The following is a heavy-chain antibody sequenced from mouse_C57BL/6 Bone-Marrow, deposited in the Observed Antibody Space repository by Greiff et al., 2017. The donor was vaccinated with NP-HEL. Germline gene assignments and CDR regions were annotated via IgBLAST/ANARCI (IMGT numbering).Heavy chain of an antibody. D-gene: IGHD1-1*01. CDR3: ARRIITTVVATDYYAMDY. Sequence: QVQLQQPGAELVKPGASVKLSCKASGYTFTSYWMHWVKQRPGRGLEWIGRIDPNSGGTKYNEKFKSKATLTVDNPSSTAYMQLSGLTAEDSAVYYCARRIITTVVATDYYAMDYWGQGTSVTVSS. J-gene: IGHJ4*01. CDR1: GYTFTSYW. V-gene: IGHV1-72*01. CDR2: IDPNSGGT.